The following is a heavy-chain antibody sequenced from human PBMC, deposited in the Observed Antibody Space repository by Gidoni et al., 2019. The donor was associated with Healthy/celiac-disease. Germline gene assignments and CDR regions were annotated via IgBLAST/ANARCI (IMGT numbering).Heavy chain of an antibody. CDR1: VGSISSGGYY. D-gene: IGHD4-17*01. Sequence: QVQLQESGPGLVKPSQTLSLTCTVSVGSISSGGYYWSWIRQHPGKGLEWIGYIYYSGSTYYNPSLKSRVTISVDTSKNQFSLKLSSVTAADTAVYYCARDWGVTTWSWFDPWGQGTLVTVSS. J-gene: IGHJ5*02. V-gene: IGHV4-31*03. CDR2: IYYSGST. CDR3: ARDWGVTTWSWFDP.